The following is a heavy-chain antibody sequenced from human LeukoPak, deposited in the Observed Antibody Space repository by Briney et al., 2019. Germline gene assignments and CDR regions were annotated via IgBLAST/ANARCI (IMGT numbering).Heavy chain of an antibody. Sequence: PGGSLRLSCAASGFTFSSYGMHWVRQAPGKGLEWVAVISYDGSNKYYADSVKGRFTISRDNPKNTLYLQMNSLRAEDTAVYYCAIITAATFDYWGQGTLVTVSS. D-gene: IGHD2-15*01. CDR1: GFTFSSYG. J-gene: IGHJ4*02. V-gene: IGHV3-30*03. CDR3: AIITAATFDY. CDR2: ISYDGSNK.